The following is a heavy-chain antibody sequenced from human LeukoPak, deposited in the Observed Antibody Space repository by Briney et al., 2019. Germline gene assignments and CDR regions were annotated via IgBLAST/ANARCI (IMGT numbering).Heavy chain of an antibody. Sequence: GGSLRLSCAASGFKFSTYTMHWVRQAPGKGRVWVSSISISGTSMYYADSVKGRFTISRDNAKNSLFLQMDSMRAEDTAVYYCARPSRSGYSSGWPDYWGQGTLVTVSS. D-gene: IGHD6-19*01. CDR2: ISISGTSM. CDR3: ARPSRSGYSSGWPDY. V-gene: IGHV3-21*01. J-gene: IGHJ4*02. CDR1: GFKFSTYT.